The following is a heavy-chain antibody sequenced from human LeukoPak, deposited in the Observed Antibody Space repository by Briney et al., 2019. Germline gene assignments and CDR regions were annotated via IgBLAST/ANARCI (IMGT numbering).Heavy chain of an antibody. Sequence: SETLSLTCTVSGGSISSSSYYWGWLRQPPGKGLEWIGTIYYSGSTYYNPPLKSRVTISVDTSKNQFSLKLSSVTAADTAVYYCARGSPYHFWGQGTLVTVSS. D-gene: IGHD2-2*01. V-gene: IGHV4-39*01. CDR3: ARGSPYHF. CDR1: GGSISSSSYY. J-gene: IGHJ4*02. CDR2: IYYSGST.